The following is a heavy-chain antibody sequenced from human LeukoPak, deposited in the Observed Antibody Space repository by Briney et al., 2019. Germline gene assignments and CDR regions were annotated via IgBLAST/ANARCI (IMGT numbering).Heavy chain of an antibody. D-gene: IGHD4-17*01. CDR2: IPSDGSYT. V-gene: IGHV3-30*02. CDR1: GFYFKSPG. CDR3: AKDRYGDCGPFDS. Sequence: GGSLRLSCAASGFYFKSPGMHWVCQAPGKGLEWVALIPSDGSYTYYADSVKGRFTISRDNSKNTLSLQMNSVRPDDTAVYYYAKDRYGDCGPFDSWGRGPMVTVSS. J-gene: IGHJ3*02.